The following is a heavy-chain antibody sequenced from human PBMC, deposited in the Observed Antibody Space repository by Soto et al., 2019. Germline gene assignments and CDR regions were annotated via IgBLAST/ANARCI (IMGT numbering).Heavy chain of an antibody. Sequence: QITLKESGPTLVKPTQTLTLTCTFSGFSLSSNGVGVGWIRQPPGKALEWLALIYWGDSKHYSPSLKSRLTHTKDTSRNQVVLTMTNMDPVDTATYYCAKKGGGDYILGYWGQGTLVTVSS. CDR2: IYWGDSK. CDR3: AKKGGGDYILGY. D-gene: IGHD4-17*01. J-gene: IGHJ4*02. CDR1: GFSLSSNGVG. V-gene: IGHV2-5*02.